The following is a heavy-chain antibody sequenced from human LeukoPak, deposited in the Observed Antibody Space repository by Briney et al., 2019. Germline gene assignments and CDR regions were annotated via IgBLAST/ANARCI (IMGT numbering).Heavy chain of an antibody. D-gene: IGHD3-10*01. Sequence: PGGSLRLSCAASGFTFSSYAMSWIRQAPGKGLEWVSYISSSGSTIYYADSVKGRFTISRDNAKNSLYLQMNSLRAEDTAVYYCARDGVTMVRGVIDYWGQGTLVTVSS. CDR1: GFTFSSYA. CDR3: ARDGVTMVRGVIDY. CDR2: ISSSGSTI. V-gene: IGHV3-11*01. J-gene: IGHJ4*02.